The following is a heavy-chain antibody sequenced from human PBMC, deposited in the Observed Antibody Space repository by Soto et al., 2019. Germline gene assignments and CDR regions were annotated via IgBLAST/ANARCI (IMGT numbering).Heavy chain of an antibody. CDR2: ISDDGVSK. Sequence: GGSLRLSCAASGFTFSNYGMHWFRQAPGKGLEWVAAISDDGVSKYYADSVQGRFTISRDNSESAVFLQMNSLRPDDTALYFCARAYYFGSGTSYTLYYWGQGTQVTVSS. V-gene: IGHV3-30*03. CDR3: ARAYYFGSGTSYTLYY. D-gene: IGHD3-10*01. J-gene: IGHJ4*02. CDR1: GFTFSNYG.